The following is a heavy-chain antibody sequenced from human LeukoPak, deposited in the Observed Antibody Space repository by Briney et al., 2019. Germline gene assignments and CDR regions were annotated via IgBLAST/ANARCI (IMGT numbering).Heavy chain of an antibody. CDR2: ISAYNGNT. D-gene: IGHD4-11*01. Sequence: ASVKVSCKASGYTFTSYGISWVRQAPGQGLEWMGWISAYNGNTNYAQKLQGRVTMTTDTSTSTAYMELRSLRSDDTAVYYCAGDDGTVTTADGFDYWGQGTLVTVSS. J-gene: IGHJ4*02. V-gene: IGHV1-18*01. CDR3: AGDDGTVTTADGFDY. CDR1: GYTFTSYG.